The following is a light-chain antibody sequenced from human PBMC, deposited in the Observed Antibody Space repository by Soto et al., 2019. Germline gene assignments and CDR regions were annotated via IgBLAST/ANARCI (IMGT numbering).Light chain of an antibody. CDR3: CSYAGTGTPYV. J-gene: IGLJ1*01. CDR1: SSDVGSYNL. CDR2: VVG. V-gene: IGLV2-23*02. Sequence: QSALTQPASVSGSPGQSITISCTGTSSDVGSYNLVSWYQHHPGKAPKLMIYVVGKRPSGVSSRFSGSKSGNTASLTISGLQAEDEADYYCCSYAGTGTPYVFRTGTNVPDL.